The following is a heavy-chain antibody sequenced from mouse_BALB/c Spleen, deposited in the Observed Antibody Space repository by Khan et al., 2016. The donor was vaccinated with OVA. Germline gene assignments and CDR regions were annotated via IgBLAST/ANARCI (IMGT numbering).Heavy chain of an antibody. Sequence: QIQLVQSGPELKKPGETVQISCKASGFTFTNYGMNWVRQAPGKGLKWMGWINTYTGEPTFTDDFKGRFAFSLETSASTAYLQINSLKYEDTATFFCARVGYNGTMGYWGQGTSVTVSS. D-gene: IGHD2-14*01. CDR2: INTYTGEP. V-gene: IGHV9-3-1*01. CDR1: GFTFTNYG. CDR3: ARVGYNGTMGY. J-gene: IGHJ4*01.